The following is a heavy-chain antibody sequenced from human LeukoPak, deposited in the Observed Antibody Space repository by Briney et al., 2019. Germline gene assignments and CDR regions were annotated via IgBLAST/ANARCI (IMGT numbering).Heavy chain of an antibody. Sequence: SQTLLLTCGLSGDSVSSNSAAWNWIRQSPSRGLEWLGRTYYRSKWYSDYAVSVKSRITISPDTSKNQFSLQLNSVSPEDTAVYYCARDPLQGDHFDYWGQGTLVTVSS. CDR2: TYYRSKWYS. D-gene: IGHD4-11*01. CDR3: ARDPLQGDHFDY. V-gene: IGHV6-1*01. CDR1: GDSVSSNSAA. J-gene: IGHJ4*02.